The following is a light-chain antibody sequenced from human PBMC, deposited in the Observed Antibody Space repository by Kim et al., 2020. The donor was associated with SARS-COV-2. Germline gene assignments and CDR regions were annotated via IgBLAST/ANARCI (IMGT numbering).Light chain of an antibody. CDR3: QQYAHVPLT. CDR1: QDISNF. Sequence: SASVGDRVTITCQASQDISNFLNWYQQQPGKAPRLLIYDASILEMGVPSRFSGSGYGTDFTFTISSLQPEDIATYYCQQYAHVPLTFGGGTKLEI. V-gene: IGKV1-33*01. J-gene: IGKJ4*01. CDR2: DAS.